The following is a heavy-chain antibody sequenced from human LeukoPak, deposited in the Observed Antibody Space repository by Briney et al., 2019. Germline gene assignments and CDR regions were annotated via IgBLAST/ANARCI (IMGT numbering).Heavy chain of an antibody. CDR2: INWNGGST. CDR1: GFTFDDYG. Sequence: PGGSLRLSCAASGFTFDDYGMSWVRQAPGKGLEWVSGINWNGGSTGYADSVKGRFTISRDNAKNSLYLQMNSLRAEDTALYHCARGEGRGVITASDYWGQGTLVTVSS. J-gene: IGHJ4*02. CDR3: ARGEGRGVITASDY. D-gene: IGHD3-10*01. V-gene: IGHV3-20*01.